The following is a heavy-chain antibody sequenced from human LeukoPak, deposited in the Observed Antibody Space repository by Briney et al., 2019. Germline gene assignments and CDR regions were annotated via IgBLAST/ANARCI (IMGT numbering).Heavy chain of an antibody. CDR2: IDTDGTIT. CDR1: GYIFSSYW. V-gene: IGHV3-74*01. Sequence: GGSLRLSCSGSGYIFSSYWMHWVRQAPGEGLVWVSRIDTDGTITTYADSVEGRITISRDKAKNALYLQMTALRIEDTGVYYCTKDLSGKEDYWGRGTLVTVSS. D-gene: IGHD1-20*01. J-gene: IGHJ4*02. CDR3: TKDLSGKEDY.